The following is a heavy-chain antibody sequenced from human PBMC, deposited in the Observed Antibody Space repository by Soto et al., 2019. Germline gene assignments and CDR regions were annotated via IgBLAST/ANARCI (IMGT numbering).Heavy chain of an antibody. Sequence: QVQLQESGPGLVKPSETLSLTCTVSGGSISNYYWSWIRQPPGKELEWIGYISYSGSTRYNPYLKSRVTISVDTYKTHFSLKLSSVTAADTAVYYCAKYSSSYGPGWFDPWGQGTLVTVSS. D-gene: IGHD3-10*01. J-gene: IGHJ5*02. CDR2: ISYSGST. CDR3: AKYSSSYGPGWFDP. V-gene: IGHV4-59*01. CDR1: GGSISNYY.